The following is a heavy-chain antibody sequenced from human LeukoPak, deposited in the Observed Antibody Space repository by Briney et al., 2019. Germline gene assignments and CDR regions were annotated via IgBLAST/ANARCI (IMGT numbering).Heavy chain of an antibody. V-gene: IGHV4-59*01. CDR2: IYYSGST. CDR3: ARVAVAGTTMSYYMDV. J-gene: IGHJ6*03. CDR1: GGSISSYY. D-gene: IGHD6-19*01. Sequence: KASETLSLTCTVSGGSISSYYWSWIRQPPGKGLEWIGYIYYSGSTNYNPSLKSRVTISVDTSKNQFSLKLSSVTAADTAVYYCARVAVAGTTMSYYMDVWGKGTTVTVSS.